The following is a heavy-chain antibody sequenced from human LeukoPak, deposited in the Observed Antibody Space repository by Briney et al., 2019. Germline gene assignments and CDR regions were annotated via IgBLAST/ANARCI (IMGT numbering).Heavy chain of an antibody. J-gene: IGHJ6*02. V-gene: IGHV3-74*01. Sequence: GGSLRLSCAASGFTFSSYWMHWVRQAPGKGLVWVSRINSDGSSIRYADSVKGRFTISRDNAKNTLYLQMNRLRAEDTAVYYCARDRDCSGGSCYYYYYGMDVWGQGTTVTVSS. CDR3: ARDRDCSGGSCYYYYYGMDV. D-gene: IGHD2-15*01. CDR1: GFTFSSYW. CDR2: INSDGSSI.